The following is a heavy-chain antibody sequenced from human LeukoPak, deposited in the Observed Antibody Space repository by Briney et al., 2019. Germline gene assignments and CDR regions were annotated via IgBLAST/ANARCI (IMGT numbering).Heavy chain of an antibody. V-gene: IGHV3-21*01. CDR3: ARGATRIAAAVNYFDY. CDR2: ISSGSVYM. CDR1: WFTLRNYS. Sequence: GGSPRLSCAASWFTLRNYSMKLVRPAPGEGPEWVSSISSGSVYMYYADSVKGRFTISRDNAKNSLYLQMNSLRAEDTAVYYCARGATRIAAAVNYFDYWGQGTLVTVSS. D-gene: IGHD6-25*01. J-gene: IGHJ4*02.